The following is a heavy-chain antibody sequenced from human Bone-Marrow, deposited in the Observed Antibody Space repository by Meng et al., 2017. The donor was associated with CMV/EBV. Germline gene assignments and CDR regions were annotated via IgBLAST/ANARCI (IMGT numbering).Heavy chain of an antibody. Sequence: GESLKISCAASGFTFSSYAMHWVRQAPGKGLEWVSAISGSGGSTYYADSVKGRFTISRDNAKNSLYLQMNSLRAEDTAVYYCARGGRYYYDSSGPLYFDYWGQRTLVTVSS. V-gene: IGHV3-21*01. CDR1: GFTFSSYA. D-gene: IGHD3-22*01. J-gene: IGHJ4*02. CDR2: ISGSGGST. CDR3: ARGGRYYYDSSGPLYFDY.